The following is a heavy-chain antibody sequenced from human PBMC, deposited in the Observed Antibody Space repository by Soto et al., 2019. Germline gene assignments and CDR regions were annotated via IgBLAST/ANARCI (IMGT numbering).Heavy chain of an antibody. CDR1: GFTFSSYG. J-gene: IGHJ5*02. CDR3: AKDQYDFWSGYRIDP. D-gene: IGHD3-3*01. Sequence: QVQLVESGGGVVQPGRSLRLSCAASGFTFSSYGMHWVRQAPGKGLEWVAVISYDGSNKYYADSVKGRFTISRDNSKNTLYLQMNSLRAEDTAVYYCAKDQYDFWSGYRIDPWGQGTLVTVSS. CDR2: ISYDGSNK. V-gene: IGHV3-30*18.